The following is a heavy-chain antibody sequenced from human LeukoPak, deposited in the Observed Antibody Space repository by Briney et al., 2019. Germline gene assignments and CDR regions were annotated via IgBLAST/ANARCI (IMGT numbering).Heavy chain of an antibody. CDR3: ATKGVRFGEYRDAFDI. J-gene: IGHJ3*02. CDR2: ISGDGGST. D-gene: IGHD3-10*01. Sequence: GGSLRLSCAASGFTFDDYAMHWVRQGPGKGLEWVSAISGDGGSTYYADSVKGRFTISRDNSKNSLYLQMNSLRSEDTAVYYCATKGVRFGEYRDAFDIWGQGTMVTVSS. V-gene: IGHV3-43*02. CDR1: GFTFDDYA.